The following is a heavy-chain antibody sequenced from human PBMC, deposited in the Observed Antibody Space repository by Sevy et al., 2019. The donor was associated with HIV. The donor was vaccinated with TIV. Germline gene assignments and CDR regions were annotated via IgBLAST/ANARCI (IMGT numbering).Heavy chain of an antibody. J-gene: IGHJ4*02. CDR2: VSAHNGDT. CDR3: ARAYCSGGSCYSLAY. D-gene: IGHD2-15*01. Sequence: ASVKVSCKASGYTFTSYRIYWVRQAPGQGLEWMGWVSAHNGDTNYVQKVQGRVAMTTDTSTSTAYMELRSLTSDETAVYYCARAYCSGGSCYSLAYWGQGSLVTAPQ. V-gene: IGHV1-18*01. CDR1: GYTFTSYR.